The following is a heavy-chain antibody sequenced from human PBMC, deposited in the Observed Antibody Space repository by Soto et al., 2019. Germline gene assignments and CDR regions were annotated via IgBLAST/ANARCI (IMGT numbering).Heavy chain of an antibody. CDR3: ERGYDYDSGGYLFDY. Sequence: SETLSLTCIVSGGSVSSNIYYWTWIRQHPGKGPEWIGHIYYSGSTYYNPSLKSRVTISLDMSKNQFSLKLTSVSAADTAVYYCERGYDYDSGGYLFDYWGQGTLVTVYS. J-gene: IGHJ4*02. CDR1: GGSVSSNIYY. V-gene: IGHV4-31*03. D-gene: IGHD3-22*01. CDR2: IYYSGST.